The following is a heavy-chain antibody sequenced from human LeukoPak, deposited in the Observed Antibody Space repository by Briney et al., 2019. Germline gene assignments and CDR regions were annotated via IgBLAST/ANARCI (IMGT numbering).Heavy chain of an antibody. D-gene: IGHD1-26*01. J-gene: IGHJ4*02. CDR1: GFTFSSYS. CDR2: ISSSSSYI. V-gene: IGHV3-21*04. CDR3: AKHLNWWELRDFDY. Sequence: PGGSLRLSCAASGFTFSSYSMNWVRQAPGKGLEWVSSISSSSSYIYYADSVKGRFTISRDNAKNSLYLQMNSLRAEDTAVYYCAKHLNWWELRDFDYWGQGTLVTVSS.